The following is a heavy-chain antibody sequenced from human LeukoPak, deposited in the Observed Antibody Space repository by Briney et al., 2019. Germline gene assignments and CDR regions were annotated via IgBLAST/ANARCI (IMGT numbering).Heavy chain of an antibody. CDR3: ARDGTVATNWFDP. CDR2: IKSSGRT. D-gene: IGHD5-12*01. Sequence: SETLSLTCTVSGGSVSSYYWSWIRQPPGKGLEWIGYIKSSGRTNYNPSLKSRVTISIDTSKNQFSLRLNSVTAADTAVYYCARDGTVATNWFDPWGQGTLVTVSS. J-gene: IGHJ5*02. CDR1: GGSVSSYY. V-gene: IGHV4-59*02.